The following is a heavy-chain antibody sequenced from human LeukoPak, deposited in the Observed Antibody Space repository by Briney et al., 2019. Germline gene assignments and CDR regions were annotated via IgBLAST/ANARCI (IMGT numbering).Heavy chain of an antibody. D-gene: IGHD6-13*01. Sequence: SVKVSCKASGGTFSSYAISWVRQAPGQGLEWMGGIIPIFGTANYAQKFQGRVTITADESTSTAYMELSSLRSEDTAVYYCAREGMAAAVPDYWGQGTLVTVSS. CDR1: GGTFSSYA. V-gene: IGHV1-69*13. CDR3: AREGMAAAVPDY. CDR2: IIPIFGTA. J-gene: IGHJ4*02.